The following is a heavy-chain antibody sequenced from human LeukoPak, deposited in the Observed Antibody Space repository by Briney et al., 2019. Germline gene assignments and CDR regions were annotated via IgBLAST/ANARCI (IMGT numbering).Heavy chain of an antibody. D-gene: IGHD6-19*01. CDR1: GYTFTSYY. V-gene: IGHV1-46*01. CDR3: ARVPVVAVAGRGNWFDP. J-gene: IGHJ5*02. Sequence: GASVKVSCKASGYTFTSYYMHWVRQAPGQGLEWMGIINPSGGSTSYAQKFQGRVTMTRDTSTSTVYMELSSLRSEDTAVYYCARVPVVAVAGRGNWFDPWGQGTLVTVSS. CDR2: INPSGGST.